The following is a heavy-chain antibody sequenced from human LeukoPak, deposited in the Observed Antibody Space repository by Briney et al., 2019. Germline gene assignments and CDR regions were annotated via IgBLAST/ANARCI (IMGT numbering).Heavy chain of an antibody. CDR1: GFTFDDYG. D-gene: IGHD3-9*01. V-gene: IGHV3-20*04. J-gene: IGHJ4*02. Sequence: PGGSLRLSCAASGFTFDDYGMSWVRQAPGKGLEWVSGINWNGGSTGYADSVKGRFTISRDNAKNSLYLQMNSLRAEDTALYYCARDGSSFDWLPPSFDYWGQGTLVTVSS. CDR2: INWNGGST. CDR3: ARDGSSFDWLPPSFDY.